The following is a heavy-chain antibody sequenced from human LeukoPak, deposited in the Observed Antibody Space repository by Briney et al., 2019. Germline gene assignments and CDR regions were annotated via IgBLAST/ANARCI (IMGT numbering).Heavy chain of an antibody. CDR2: IHPSSSAT. CDR1: GDGFDNYW. V-gene: IGHV5-51*01. CDR3: RAHLAQLGVDWLDP. Sequence: GESLKISCRVSGDGFDNYWIGWVRHMSGEGLQWVAIIHPSSSATHYSPSFQGRVSISADKAITTAYLQWNSLRTSDTAICARRAHLAQLGVDWLDPWGQGTLVTVSS. J-gene: IGHJ5*02. D-gene: IGHD2-8*01.